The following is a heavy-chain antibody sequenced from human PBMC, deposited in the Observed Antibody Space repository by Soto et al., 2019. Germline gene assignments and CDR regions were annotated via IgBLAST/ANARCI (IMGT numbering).Heavy chain of an antibody. D-gene: IGHD6-6*01. CDR1: GGTFSSYA. V-gene: IGHV1-69*12. CDR3: ASQQLGPSCCYGMDV. Sequence: QVQLVQSGAEVKKPGSSVKVSCKASGGTFSSYAISWVRQAPGQGREWMGGIIPIFGTAHHAQKFQRSVTITEDESTSTAYMELSSLRSEDTAVYCCASQQLGPSCCYGMDVWGQGATVTASS. J-gene: IGHJ6*02. CDR2: IIPIFGTA.